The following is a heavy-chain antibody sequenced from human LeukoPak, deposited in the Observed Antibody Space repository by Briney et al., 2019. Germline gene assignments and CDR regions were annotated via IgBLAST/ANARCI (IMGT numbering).Heavy chain of an antibody. CDR2: ISAYNGNT. V-gene: IGHV1-18*01. J-gene: IGHJ4*02. D-gene: IGHD2-2*02. CDR1: GYTFTSYG. CDR3: ARGYCSSTSCYTLHFDY. Sequence: ASVKVSCKASGYTFTSYGISWVRQAPGQGLEWMGWISAYNGNTNYAQKLQGRVTMTTDTSTSTAYMELRSLRSDDTAVYYCARGYCSSTSCYTLHFDYWGQGTLVTVSS.